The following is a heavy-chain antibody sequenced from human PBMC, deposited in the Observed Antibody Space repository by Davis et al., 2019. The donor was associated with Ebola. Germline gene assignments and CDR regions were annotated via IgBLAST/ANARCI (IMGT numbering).Heavy chain of an antibody. CDR3: ARAYYGSGSPTILRYGMDV. D-gene: IGHD3-10*01. CDR1: GGTFSSYA. Sequence: SVKVSCKASGGTFSSYAISWVRQAPGQGLEWMGGIIPIFGTANYAQKFQGRVTITADESTSTAYMELSSLRSEDTAVYYCARAYYGSGSPTILRYGMDVWGQGTTVTVSS. V-gene: IGHV1-69*13. J-gene: IGHJ6*02. CDR2: IIPIFGTA.